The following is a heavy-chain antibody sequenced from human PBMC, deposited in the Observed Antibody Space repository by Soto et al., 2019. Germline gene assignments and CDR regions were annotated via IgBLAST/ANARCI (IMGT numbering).Heavy chain of an antibody. CDR1: GFTFSSYA. J-gene: IGHJ4*02. D-gene: IGHD3-3*01. CDR2: ISSNGGST. V-gene: IGHV3-64*04. CDR3: AKVRAQYYDFWSGYPVDY. Sequence: PGGSLRLSCSASGFTFSSYAMHWVRQAPGKGLEYVSAISSNGGSTYYADSVKGRFTISRDNSKNTLYLQMNSLRAEDTAVYYCAKVRAQYYDFWSGYPVDYWGQGTLVTVSS.